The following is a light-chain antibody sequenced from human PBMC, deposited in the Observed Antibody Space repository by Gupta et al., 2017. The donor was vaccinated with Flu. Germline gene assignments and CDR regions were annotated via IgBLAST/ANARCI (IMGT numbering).Light chain of an antibody. CDR3: RQRSNWAIT. CDR2: DAS. CDR1: QRVTSY. Sequence: PASLSLSPGETATLSGRASQRVTSYLAWYQQKPGQAPRPLIYDASNRATGVPARFNGSGSGTDFTLTITSLEPADSAIYYCRQRSNWAITIGQGTRLEI. V-gene: IGKV3-11*01. J-gene: IGKJ5*01.